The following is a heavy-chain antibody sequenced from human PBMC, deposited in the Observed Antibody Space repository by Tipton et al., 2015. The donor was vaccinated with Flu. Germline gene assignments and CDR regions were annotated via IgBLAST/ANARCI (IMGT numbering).Heavy chain of an antibody. CDR2: IYYSGST. D-gene: IGHD5-18*01. J-gene: IGHJ5*02. CDR1: GGSISSYY. V-gene: IGHV4-59*01. Sequence: TLSLTYTVSGGSISSYYWSWIRQPPGKGLEWIGYIYYSGSTNYNPSLKSRVTISVDTSKNQFSLKLSSVTAADTAVYYCARGYAGWFDPWGQGTLVTVSS. CDR3: ARGYAGWFDP.